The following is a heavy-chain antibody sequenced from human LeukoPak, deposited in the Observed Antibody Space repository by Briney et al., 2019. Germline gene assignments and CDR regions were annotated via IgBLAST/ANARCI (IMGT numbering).Heavy chain of an antibody. CDR1: GGSISSGDYY. Sequence: SQTLSLTCTVSGGSISSGDYYWNWIRQPPGKGLEWIGYIYYSGSTYYNPSLKSRITISVDTSKNQFSLKLRSVTAADTAVYYCDKVGDYYGSGSYQEFDPWGQGTLVIVSS. J-gene: IGHJ5*02. CDR2: IYYSGST. CDR3: DKVGDYYGSGSYQEFDP. V-gene: IGHV4-30-4*01. D-gene: IGHD3-10*01.